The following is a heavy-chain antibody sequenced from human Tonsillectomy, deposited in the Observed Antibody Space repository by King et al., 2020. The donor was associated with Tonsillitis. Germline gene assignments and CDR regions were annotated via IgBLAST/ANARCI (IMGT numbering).Heavy chain of an antibody. CDR3: AREGGGSDSSAYALH. D-gene: IGHD3-22*01. J-gene: IGHJ4*02. CDR1: GDTFSSYA. V-gene: IGHV1-69*09. CDR2: IIPILGIA. Sequence: QLVQSGAEVKKPGSSVKVSCKASGDTFSSYALSWVRQAPGQGLEWMGRIIPILGIANYAQKFQGRVTITADKSTSTAYMELSSLRSEDTAVYYCAREGGGSDSSAYALHWGQGTLVTVSS.